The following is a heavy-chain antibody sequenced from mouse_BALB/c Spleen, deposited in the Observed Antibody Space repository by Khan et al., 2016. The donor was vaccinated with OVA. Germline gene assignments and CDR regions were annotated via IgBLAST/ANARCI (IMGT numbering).Heavy chain of an antibody. V-gene: IGHV1-20*02. CDR1: GYSFTGYF. J-gene: IGHJ2*01. CDR3: TRIYRSDFDY. D-gene: IGHD1-1*01. Sequence: EVVLVESGPELVKPGASVKISCEASGYSFTGYFMNWVMQSHGQSLEWLGRINPYIGETFYNQKFKDKATLNVDESSCTAHMELRSLASEVSAVDYCTRIYRSDFDYWGQGTTLTVSS. CDR2: INPYIGET.